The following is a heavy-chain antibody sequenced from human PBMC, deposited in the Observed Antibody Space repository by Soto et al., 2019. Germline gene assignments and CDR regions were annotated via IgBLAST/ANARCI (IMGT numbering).Heavy chain of an antibody. D-gene: IGHD2-21*02. CDR3: ARTYCAADCPRRDFDY. J-gene: IGHJ4*02. CDR2: INPSGGRT. CDR1: GYILRSYN. V-gene: IGHV1-46*01. Sequence: QVQLVQSGAEVKEPGASVKVSCKASGYILRSYNMHWVRQAPGQGLEWMGMINPSGGRTSYAQKFHDRVTMTRDTSTNTVYMELSSLRSDDTAVYYCARTYCAADCPRRDFDYWGQGTLVTVSS.